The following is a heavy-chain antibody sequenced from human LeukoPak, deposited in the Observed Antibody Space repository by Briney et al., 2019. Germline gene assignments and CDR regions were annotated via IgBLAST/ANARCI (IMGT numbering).Heavy chain of an antibody. CDR2: TYYRSKWYN. CDR1: GDSVSSKSAA. V-gene: IGHV6-1*01. J-gene: IGHJ4*02. Sequence: SQTLSLTCTISGDSVSSKSAAWNWIRQSPSRGLEWLGRTYYRSKWYNDYAVSMKGRITISPDTSNNQFSLQLTSVTPEDTAVYYCARHSAIIDFWGQGTLVTVSS. D-gene: IGHD2-2*02. CDR3: ARHSAIIDF.